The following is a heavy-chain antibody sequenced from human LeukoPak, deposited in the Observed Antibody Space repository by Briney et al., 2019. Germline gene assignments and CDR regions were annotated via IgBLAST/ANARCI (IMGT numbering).Heavy chain of an antibody. J-gene: IGHJ4*02. D-gene: IGHD1-26*01. V-gene: IGHV1-2*02. CDR3: ARDLKIVGATRFPNY. CDR2: INPNSGGT. Sequence: ASVKVSCKASGYTFTGYYMHWVRQAPGPGLEWMGWINPNSGGTNYAQRFQGRVTMTRDTSISTAYMELSRLRSDDTAVYYCARDLKIVGATRFPNYWGQGTLVTVSS. CDR1: GYTFTGYY.